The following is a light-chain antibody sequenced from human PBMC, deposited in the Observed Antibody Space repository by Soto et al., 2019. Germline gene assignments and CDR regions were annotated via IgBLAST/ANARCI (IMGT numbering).Light chain of an antibody. J-gene: IGLJ1*01. CDR3: SSYATNTTLGV. Sequence: QSAPTQPASVSGSPGQSITGSCTGTSSDVGDYNSLSWYQQYPGKAPKLLIYDVSNRPLRVSNRFSASKSGTTASLTISGLQAEDEADYYCSSYATNTTLGVFGTATKLTVL. V-gene: IGLV2-14*01. CDR2: DVS. CDR1: SSDVGDYNS.